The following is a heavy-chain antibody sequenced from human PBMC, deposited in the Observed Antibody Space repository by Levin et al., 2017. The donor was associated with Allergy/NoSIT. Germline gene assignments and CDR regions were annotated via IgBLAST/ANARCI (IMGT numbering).Heavy chain of an antibody. CDR1: GFTFWDSV. D-gene: IGHD1-26*01. CDR2: ISGRSTGT. Sequence: PGGSLRLSCAASGFTFWDSVMSWVRQTPGKGLEWVSSISGRSTGTYYADSVKGRFTISRDNSRNTLSLQMRSLRADDTAIYYCARGPDRGNFDYWGQGSLVTVSS. J-gene: IGHJ4*02. V-gene: IGHV3-23*01. CDR3: ARGPDRGNFDY.